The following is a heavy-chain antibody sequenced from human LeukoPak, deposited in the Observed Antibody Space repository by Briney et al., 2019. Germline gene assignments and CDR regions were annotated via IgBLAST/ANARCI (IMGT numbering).Heavy chain of an antibody. CDR2: IKQDGSEK. CDR1: GFTFSNFW. D-gene: IGHD1-1*01. Sequence: GGSLRLSCAASGFTFSNFWMSWVRQAPGKGLEWVASIKQDGSEKNYVESVRGRFTISRDNARDSLYLQMNALRADDTAVYYCGRGGNWNDFWGQGTLLIVSS. V-gene: IGHV3-7*03. CDR3: GRGGNWNDF. J-gene: IGHJ4*02.